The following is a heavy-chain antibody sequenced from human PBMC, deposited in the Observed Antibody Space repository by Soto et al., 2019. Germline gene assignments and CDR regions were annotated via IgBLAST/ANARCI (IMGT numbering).Heavy chain of an antibody. V-gene: IGHV3-33*01. CDR2: IWYDGSNK. Sequence: GGSLRLSCAASGFAFSGYAMHWVRQAPGKGLEWVAFIWYDGSNKYYADSVKGRFTISRDNSKNTLYLQMNSLRAEDTAVYYCARPTTVTDYYYMAVWGKGTTVTVS. CDR3: ARPTTVTDYYYMAV. J-gene: IGHJ6*03. CDR1: GFAFSGYA. D-gene: IGHD4-17*01.